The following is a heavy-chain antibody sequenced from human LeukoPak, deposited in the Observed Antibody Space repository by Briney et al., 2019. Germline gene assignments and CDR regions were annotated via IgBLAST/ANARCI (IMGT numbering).Heavy chain of an antibody. CDR1: GYTFTSYD. CDR3: ARDSALRYWPGGYNWFDP. J-gene: IGHJ5*02. CDR2: MNPNSGNT. Sequence: ASVKVSCKASGYTFTSYDINWVRQATGQGLEWMGWMNPNSGNTGYAQKFQGRVTITRNTSISTAYMELSSLRSEDTAVYYCARDSALRYWPGGYNWFDPWGQGTLVTVSS. V-gene: IGHV1-8*03. D-gene: IGHD3-9*01.